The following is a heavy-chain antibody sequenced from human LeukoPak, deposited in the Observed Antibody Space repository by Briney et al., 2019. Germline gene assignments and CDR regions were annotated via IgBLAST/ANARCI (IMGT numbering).Heavy chain of an antibody. D-gene: IGHD5-18*01. CDR1: GYTFNYYG. V-gene: IGHV1-18*01. Sequence: ASVKVSCKASGYTFNYYGISWVRQAPGRGLEWMGWISAYTGSTNYAQRLQRRVTMTTDTSTSTAYMELRSLRSDDTAVYYCARGGYSYGYMGYSDYWGQGTLVTVSS. CDR3: ARGGYSYGYMGYSDY. CDR2: ISAYTGST. J-gene: IGHJ4*02.